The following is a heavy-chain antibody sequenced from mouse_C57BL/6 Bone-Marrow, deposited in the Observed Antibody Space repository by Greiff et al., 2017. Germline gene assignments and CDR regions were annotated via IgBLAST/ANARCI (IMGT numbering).Heavy chain of an antibody. CDR3: AIITTVVDFDY. V-gene: IGHV1-80*01. CDR1: GYAFSSYW. CDR2: IYPGDGDT. J-gene: IGHJ2*01. Sequence: VQVVESGAELVKPGASVKISCKASGYAFSSYWMNWVKQRPGKGLEWIGQIYPGDGDTNYNGKFKGKATLTADKSSSTAYMQLSSLTSEDSAVYYCAIITTVVDFDYWGQGTTLTVSS. D-gene: IGHD1-1*01.